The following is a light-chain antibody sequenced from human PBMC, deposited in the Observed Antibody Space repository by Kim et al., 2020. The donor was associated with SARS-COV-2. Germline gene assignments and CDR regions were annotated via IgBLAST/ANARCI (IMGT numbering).Light chain of an antibody. V-gene: IGKV1-39*01. CDR1: QTIYSY. CDR3: QQSYSTPRT. J-gene: IGKJ1*01. Sequence: ASVGDKITNTCRASQTIYSYVNWYQQKPGKAPNLLMYAASSLQSGVPSRIRGSGSGTDFTLTISSLQPEDFATYYCQQSYSTPRTFGQGTKVDIK. CDR2: AAS.